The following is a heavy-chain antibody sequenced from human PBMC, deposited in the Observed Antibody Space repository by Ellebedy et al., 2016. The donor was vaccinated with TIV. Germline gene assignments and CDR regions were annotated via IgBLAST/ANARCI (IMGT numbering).Heavy chain of an antibody. CDR1: GFTFDDYT. D-gene: IGHD2-21*02. J-gene: IGHJ4*02. Sequence: GGSLRLXXAASGFTFDDYTMHWVRQAPGKGLEWVSLISWDGGSTYYADSVKGRFTISRDNSKNSLYLQMNSLRTEDTALYYCAKDMGDDHLLDYWGQGTLVTVSS. CDR2: ISWDGGST. V-gene: IGHV3-43*01. CDR3: AKDMGDDHLLDY.